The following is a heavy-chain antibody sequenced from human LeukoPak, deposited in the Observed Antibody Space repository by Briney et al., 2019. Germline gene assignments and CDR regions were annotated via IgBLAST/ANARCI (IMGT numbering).Heavy chain of an antibody. Sequence: GGSLRLSCAASGFTFSFYTMSWVRQAPGKGLEWVSGLSGSGGSTYYSDSVKGRFTISRDNSKNTLYLQIDFLTAEDTAVYYCARSPVAGPPNYFDYLGQGTLVTVSS. CDR1: GFTFSFYT. D-gene: IGHD6-19*01. CDR3: ARSPVAGPPNYFDY. V-gene: IGHV3-23*01. J-gene: IGHJ4*02. CDR2: LSGSGGST.